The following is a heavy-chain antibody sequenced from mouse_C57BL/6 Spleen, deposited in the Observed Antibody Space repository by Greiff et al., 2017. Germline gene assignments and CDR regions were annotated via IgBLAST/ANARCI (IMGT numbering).Heavy chain of an antibody. J-gene: IGHJ1*03. CDR3: APYYYGSSSLGYFDV. CDR1: GFNIKDYY. D-gene: IGHD1-1*01. Sequence: VQLKESGAELVKPGASVKLSCTASGFNIKDYYMHWVKQRTEQGLEWIGRIDPEDGETKYAPKFQGKATITADTSSNTAYLQLSSLTSEDTAVYYCAPYYYGSSSLGYFDVWGTGTTVTVSS. V-gene: IGHV14-2*01. CDR2: IDPEDGET.